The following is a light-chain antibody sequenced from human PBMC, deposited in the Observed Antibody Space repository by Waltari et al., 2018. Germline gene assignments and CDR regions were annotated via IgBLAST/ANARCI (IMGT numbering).Light chain of an antibody. CDR3: KQYGSSVLYT. CDR1: QSLAKRY. CDR2: GAS. V-gene: IGKV3-20*01. J-gene: IGKJ2*01. Sequence: RASQSLAKRYLAWYQQKPGQAPRLLIYGASSRAAGIPDRFSGSGSGTDFTLTISRLEAEDVAVYYCKQYGSSVLYTFGQGTKLEIK.